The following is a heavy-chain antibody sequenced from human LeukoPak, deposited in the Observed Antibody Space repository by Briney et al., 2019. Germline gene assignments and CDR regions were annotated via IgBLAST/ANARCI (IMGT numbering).Heavy chain of an antibody. CDR3: ARDFFHYYGSGVFDY. CDR1: GYTFTSYA. V-gene: IGHV1-3*01. Sequence: ASVKVSCKAPGYTFTSYAMHWVRQAPGQRLEWMGWINAGNGNTKYSQKFQGRVTITRDTSASTAYMELSSLRSEDTAVYYCARDFFHYYGSGVFDYWGQGTLVTVSS. D-gene: IGHD3-10*01. CDR2: INAGNGNT. J-gene: IGHJ4*02.